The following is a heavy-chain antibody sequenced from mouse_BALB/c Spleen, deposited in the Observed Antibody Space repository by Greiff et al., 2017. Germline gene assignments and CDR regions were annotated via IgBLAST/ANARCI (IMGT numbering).Heavy chain of an antibody. CDR3: AREPNWDPYYFDY. CDR2: IWAGGST. CDR1: GFSLTSYG. V-gene: IGHV2-9*02. D-gene: IGHD4-1*01. J-gene: IGHJ2*01. Sequence: VQGVESGPGLVAPSQSLSITCTVSGFSLTSYGVHWVRQPPGKGLEWLGVIWAGGSTNYNSALMSRLSISKDNSKSQVFLKMNSLQTDDTAMYYCAREPNWDPYYFDYWGQGTTLTVSS.